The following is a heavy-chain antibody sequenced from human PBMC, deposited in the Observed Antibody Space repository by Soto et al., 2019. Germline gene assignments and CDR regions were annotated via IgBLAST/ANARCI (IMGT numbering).Heavy chain of an antibody. Sequence: VQLVESGGGVVQPGRSLRLSCAASGFTFSDYAMHWVRQAPGKGLEWVAAVSHDGRNTHYADSVKGRFTISRDSSKNTVSLEITSLRDEDTAVYYCAKGGRQWLVTSDFNYWGQGALVTVSS. CDR2: VSHDGRNT. J-gene: IGHJ4*02. V-gene: IGHV3-30*18. D-gene: IGHD6-19*01. CDR1: GFTFSDYA. CDR3: AKGGRQWLVTSDFNY.